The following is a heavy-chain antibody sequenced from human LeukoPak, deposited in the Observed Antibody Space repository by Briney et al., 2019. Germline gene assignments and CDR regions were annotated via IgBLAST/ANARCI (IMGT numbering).Heavy chain of an antibody. CDR2: IRYDGSDK. CDR3: AKTTGGSTWYLDY. CDR1: GFTFSSYG. V-gene: IGHV3-30*02. J-gene: IGHJ4*02. D-gene: IGHD6-13*01. Sequence: PGGSLRLSCAASGFTFSSYGMDWVRQAPGKGLEWVAFIRYDGSDKYYADSVRGRFTISRDNSKNTLHLQMNSLRAEDTAVYYCAKTTGGSTWYLDYWGQGTLVTVSS.